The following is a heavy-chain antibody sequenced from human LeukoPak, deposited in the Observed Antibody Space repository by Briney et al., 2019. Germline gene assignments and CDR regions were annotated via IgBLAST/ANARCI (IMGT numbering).Heavy chain of an antibody. CDR2: INKDGSVT. Sequence: RGSLRLSCAASGFTFRSAWIHWVRQAPRKGLVWGSRINKDGSVTDYAESVKGRFSISRDNAKNTLYLQMNSLRVEDTAIYYCVKVRGRARVGYFDYWGQGTLVTVSS. D-gene: IGHD1-26*01. V-gene: IGHV3-74*01. J-gene: IGHJ4*02. CDR1: GFTFRSAW. CDR3: VKVRGRARVGYFDY.